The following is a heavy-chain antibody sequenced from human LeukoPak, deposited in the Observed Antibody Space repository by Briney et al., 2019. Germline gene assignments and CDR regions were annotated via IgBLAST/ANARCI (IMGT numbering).Heavy chain of an antibody. CDR3: ATDGAGFGT. J-gene: IGHJ5*02. Sequence: GGSLRLSCAASGLTFSDYYMSWIRQAPGKGLEWLSYINIGGTNTHYADSVKGRFTISRDNAKKSLYLEMTNLRAEDTAVYYCATDGAGFGTWGQGVLVTVSS. CDR2: INIGGTNT. CDR1: GLTFSDYY. V-gene: IGHV3-11*01.